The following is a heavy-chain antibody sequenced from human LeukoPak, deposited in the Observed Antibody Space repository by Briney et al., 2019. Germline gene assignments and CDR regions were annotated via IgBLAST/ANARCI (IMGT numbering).Heavy chain of an antibody. Sequence: SETLSLTCAVYGGSFSGYYWSWIRQPPGKGLEWIGEINHSGSTNYNPSLKSRVTISVDTSKNQFSLKLSSVTAADTAVYYCARDSSGWTGGDAFDIWGQGTMVTVSS. CDR3: ARDSSGWTGGDAFDI. J-gene: IGHJ3*02. CDR1: GGSFSGYY. D-gene: IGHD6-19*01. CDR2: INHSGST. V-gene: IGHV4-34*01.